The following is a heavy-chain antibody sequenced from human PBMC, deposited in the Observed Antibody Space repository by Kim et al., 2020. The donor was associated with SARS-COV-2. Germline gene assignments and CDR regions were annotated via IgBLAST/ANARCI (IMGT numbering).Heavy chain of an antibody. D-gene: IGHD2-21*02. CDR3: ARNDLGGLVVTANHPYFDY. V-gene: IGHV4-39*07. CDR1: GGSISSSSYY. Sequence: SETLSLTCTVSGGSISSSSYYWGWIRQPPGKGLEWIGSIYYSGSTYYNPSLKSRVTISVDTSKNQFSLKLSSVTAADTAVYYCARNDLGGLVVTANHPYFDYWGQGTLVTVSS. J-gene: IGHJ4*02. CDR2: IYYSGST.